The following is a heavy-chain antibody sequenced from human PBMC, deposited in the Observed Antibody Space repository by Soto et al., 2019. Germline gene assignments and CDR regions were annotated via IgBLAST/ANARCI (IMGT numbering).Heavy chain of an antibody. CDR2: ISGSGGST. CDR1: GFTFSSYA. CDR3: AKDRAIRPGSDFDY. V-gene: IGHV3-23*01. Sequence: PGGSLRLSCAASGFTFSSYAMSWVRQAPGKGLEWVSAISGSGGSTYYADSVKGRFTISRDNSKNTLYLRMNSLRAEDTAVFYCAKDRAIRPGSDFDYWSQGIQVTVSS. D-gene: IGHD3-9*01. J-gene: IGHJ4*02.